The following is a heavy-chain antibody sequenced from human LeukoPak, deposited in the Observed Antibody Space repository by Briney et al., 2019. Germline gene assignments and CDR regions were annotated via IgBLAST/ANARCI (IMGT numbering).Heavy chain of an antibody. D-gene: IGHD6-13*01. CDR2: MNPNSGIT. CDR1: GYTFTTYD. Sequence: VKVSCKASGYTFTTYDINWVRQATGQGLEWIGYMNPNSGITVYAQKFQGRVSLTSDTSMSTVYMELSSLRSEDTAVYYCARDTAAAVGGYWGQGTLVTVSS. J-gene: IGHJ4*02. CDR3: ARDTAAAVGGY. V-gene: IGHV1-8*01.